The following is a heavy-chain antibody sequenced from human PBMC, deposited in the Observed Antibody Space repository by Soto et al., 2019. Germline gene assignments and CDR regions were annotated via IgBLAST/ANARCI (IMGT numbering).Heavy chain of an antibody. CDR1: GFTVSSNY. CDR2: IYSGGST. CDR3: ARRRGVVTPGLDWYFDL. J-gene: IGHJ2*01. Sequence: PGGSLRLSCAASGFTVSSNYMSWVRQAPGKRLEWVSVIYSGGSTYYADSVKGRFTISRDNSKNTLYLQMNSLRAEDTAVYYCARRRGVVTPGLDWYFDLWGRGTLVTVSS. D-gene: IGHD2-21*02. V-gene: IGHV3-53*01.